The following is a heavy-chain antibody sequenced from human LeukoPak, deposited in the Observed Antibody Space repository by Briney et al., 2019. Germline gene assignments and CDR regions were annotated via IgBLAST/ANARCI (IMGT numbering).Heavy chain of an antibody. V-gene: IGHV3-30*04. Sequence: PGRSLRLSCGASGFTFSSYSMHWVRQAPGKGLEWVAVISYDGSNKYYADSVKGRFTISRDNSKNALSLQMNSLRAEDTAVYYCARGARKGDDYGGFFDYWGQGTLVTVSS. CDR3: ARGARKGDDYGGFFDY. J-gene: IGHJ4*02. CDR1: GFTFSSYS. D-gene: IGHD4-23*01. CDR2: ISYDGSNK.